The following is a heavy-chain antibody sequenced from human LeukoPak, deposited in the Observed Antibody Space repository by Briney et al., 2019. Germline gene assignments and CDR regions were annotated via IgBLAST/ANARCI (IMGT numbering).Heavy chain of an antibody. CDR2: IIPIFGTA. J-gene: IGHJ5*02. Sequence: ASVTVSCKASGGTFSIYAISWVRQAPGQGLEWMGGIIPIFGTANYAQKFQGRVTITADESTSTAYMELSSLRSEDTAVYYCARAGIAARLFWFDPWGQGTLVTVSS. CDR3: ARAGIAARLFWFDP. CDR1: GGTFSIYA. D-gene: IGHD6-6*01. V-gene: IGHV1-69*13.